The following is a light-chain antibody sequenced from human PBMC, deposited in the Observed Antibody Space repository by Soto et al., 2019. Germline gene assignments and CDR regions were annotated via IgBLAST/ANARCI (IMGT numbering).Light chain of an antibody. CDR2: QDF. CDR3: QAWDITTGVV. V-gene: IGLV3-1*01. CDR1: KLGDRY. J-gene: IGLJ2*01. Sequence: SYELTQAPSVSVSPGQKVSITCSGDKLGDRYACWYQQKPGQSPVLVIYQDFRRPSGIPERFSGSNSGNTATLTITGTQAMDEADYYCQAWDITTGVVFGGGNKLTVL.